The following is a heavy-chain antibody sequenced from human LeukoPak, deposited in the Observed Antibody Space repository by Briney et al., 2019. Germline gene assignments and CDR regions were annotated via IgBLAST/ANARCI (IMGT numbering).Heavy chain of an antibody. V-gene: IGHV1-2*02. CDR1: GYTFTGYY. D-gene: IGHD6-13*01. Sequence: GASVTVSCKASGYTFTGYYMHWVRQAPGQGLEWMGWINPNSGGTNYAQKFQGRVTMTRDTSISTAYMELSRLRSDDTAVYYCTRDKGCSSSWFAQVFDYWGQGTLVTVSS. J-gene: IGHJ4*02. CDR2: INPNSGGT. CDR3: TRDKGCSSSWFAQVFDY.